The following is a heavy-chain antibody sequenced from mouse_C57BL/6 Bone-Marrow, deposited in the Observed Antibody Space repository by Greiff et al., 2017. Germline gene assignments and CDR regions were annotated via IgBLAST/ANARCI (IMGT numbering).Heavy chain of an antibody. CDR2: IDPSDSYT. CDR1: GYTFTSYW. CDR3: ASGDL. D-gene: IGHD3-3*01. Sequence: VKLQQPGAELVRPGTSVKLSCKASGYTFTSYWMHWVKQRPGQGLEWIGVIDPSDSYTNYNQKFKGKATLTVDTSSSTAYMQLSSLTSEDSAVYYCASGDLWGQGTTLTVSS. J-gene: IGHJ2*01. V-gene: IGHV1-59*01.